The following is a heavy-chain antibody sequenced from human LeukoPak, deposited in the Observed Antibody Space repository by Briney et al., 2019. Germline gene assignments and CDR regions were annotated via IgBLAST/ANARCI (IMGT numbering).Heavy chain of an antibody. V-gene: IGHV4-59*01. J-gene: IGHJ3*02. Sequence: SETLSLTCTVSGDSITNFYWSWIRQPPGKGLEWVAYIYHSGSINYNPSLKSRVTISLDTSRNQFSLKLTSVTAADTAVYYCASLAVVTQNAFDIWGQGTMVTVSS. D-gene: IGHD4-23*01. CDR3: ASLAVVTQNAFDI. CDR1: GDSITNFY. CDR2: IYHSGSI.